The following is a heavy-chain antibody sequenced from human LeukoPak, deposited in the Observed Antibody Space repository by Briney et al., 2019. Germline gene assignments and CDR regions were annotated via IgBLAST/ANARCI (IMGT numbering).Heavy chain of an antibody. CDR2: INHSGST. CDR1: GGSFSGYY. CDR3: ARGGAPRRSLTNNWLDP. D-gene: IGHD1-26*01. Sequence: SETLSLTCAVYGGSFSGYYWSWIRQPPGKGLEWIGEINHSGSTNYNPSLKSRVTISVDTSKNQFSLKLSSVTAADTAVYYCARGGAPRRSLTNNWLDPWGQGTLVTVSS. J-gene: IGHJ5*02. V-gene: IGHV4-34*01.